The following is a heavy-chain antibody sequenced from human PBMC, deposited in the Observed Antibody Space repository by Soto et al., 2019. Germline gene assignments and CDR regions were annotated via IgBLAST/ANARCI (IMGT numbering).Heavy chain of an antibody. CDR2: IIPIFGTA. CDR1: GGTFSSYA. V-gene: IGHV1-69*01. D-gene: IGHD3-22*01. J-gene: IGHJ3*02. CDR3: ARGDPIYDRSGYHARVAFDI. Sequence: SVKVSFKASGGTFSSYAISWVRHAPGQGLEWMGGIIPIFGTANYAQKFQGRVTITADESTSTAYMELSSLRAEDTAVYYCARGDPIYDRSGYHARVAFDIWGQGTMVTVSS.